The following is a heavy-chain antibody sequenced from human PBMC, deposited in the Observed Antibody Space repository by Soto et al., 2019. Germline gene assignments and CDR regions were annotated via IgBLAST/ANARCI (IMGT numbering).Heavy chain of an antibody. D-gene: IGHD3-22*01. V-gene: IGHV1-18*01. CDR3: ARVYYDSSGYYYGYWYFDL. CDR1: GYTFTSYG. Sequence: QVQLAQSGAEVKKPGASVKVSCKASGYTFTSYGISWVRQAPGQGLEWMGWISAYNGNTNYAQKLQGRVTMTTDTSTSTAYMELRSLRSDDTAVYYCARVYYDSSGYYYGYWYFDLWGRGTLVTVSS. CDR2: ISAYNGNT. J-gene: IGHJ2*01.